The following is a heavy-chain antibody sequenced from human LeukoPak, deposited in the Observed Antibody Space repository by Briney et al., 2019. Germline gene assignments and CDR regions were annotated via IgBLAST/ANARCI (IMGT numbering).Heavy chain of an antibody. CDR2: IKSKTDGGTT. CDR3: TVYYYYYMDV. CDR1: GFTFSSYG. Sequence: RPGGSLRLSCAASGFTFSSYGMHWVRQAPGKGLEWVGRIKSKTDGGTTDYAAPVKGRFTISRDDSKNTLSLQMNSLKTEDTAVYYCTVYYYYYMDVWGKGTTVTVSS. J-gene: IGHJ6*03. V-gene: IGHV3-15*01.